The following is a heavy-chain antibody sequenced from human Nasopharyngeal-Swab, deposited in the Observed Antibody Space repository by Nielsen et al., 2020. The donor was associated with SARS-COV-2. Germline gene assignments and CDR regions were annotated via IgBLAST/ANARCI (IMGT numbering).Heavy chain of an antibody. V-gene: IGHV2-70*01. D-gene: IGHD3-9*01. CDR3: ARISYDILTGYYVGFDY. J-gene: IGHJ4*02. Sequence: SGPTLVKPTQTLTLTCTFSGFSLSTSGMCVSWIRQPPGKALEWLALIDWEDDKYYSTSLTTRLTISKDTSKNQVVLTMTNMDPVDTATYYCARISYDILTGYYVGFDYWGQGTLVTVSS. CDR2: IDWEDDK. CDR1: GFSLSTSGMC.